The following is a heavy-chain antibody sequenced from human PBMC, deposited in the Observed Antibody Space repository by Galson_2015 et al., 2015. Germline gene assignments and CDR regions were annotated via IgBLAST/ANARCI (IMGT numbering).Heavy chain of an antibody. CDR2: IRSKAYGGTT. Sequence: SLRLSCAASGFTFGDYAMSWFRQAPGKGLEWVGFIRSKAYGGTTEYAASVKGRFTISRDDSKSIAYLQMNSLKTEDTAVYYCQRPPQEMATKITPFDYWGQGTLVTVSS. V-gene: IGHV3-49*03. CDR1: GFTFGDYA. D-gene: IGHD5-24*01. J-gene: IGHJ4*02. CDR3: QRPPQEMATKITPFDY.